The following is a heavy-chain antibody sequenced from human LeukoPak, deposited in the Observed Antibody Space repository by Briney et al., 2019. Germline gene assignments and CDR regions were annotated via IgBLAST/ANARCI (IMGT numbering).Heavy chain of an antibody. CDR3: ATLDIVVVPAATRQNWFDP. CDR1: GYTLTELS. CDR2: FDPEDGET. J-gene: IGHJ5*02. V-gene: IGHV1-24*01. Sequence: ASVKVSCKVSGYTLTELSMHWVRQAPGKGLEWMGGFDPEDGETIYAQKFQGRVTMTEDTSTDTAYMELSSLRSEDTAVYYCATLDIVVVPAATRQNWFDPWGQGTLVTVSS. D-gene: IGHD2-2*03.